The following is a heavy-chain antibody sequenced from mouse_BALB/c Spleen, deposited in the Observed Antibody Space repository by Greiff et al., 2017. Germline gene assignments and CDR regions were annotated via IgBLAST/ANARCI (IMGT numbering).Heavy chain of an antibody. CDR2: ISSGGST. CDR1: GFTFSSYA. V-gene: IGHV5-6-5*01. CDR3: ARGDGYDGDYFDY. D-gene: IGHD2-2*01. J-gene: IGHJ2*01. Sequence: EVQVVESGGGLVKPGGSLKLSCAASGFTFSSYAMSWVRQTPEKRLEWVASISSGGSTYYPDSVKGRFTISRDNARNILYLQMSSLRSEDTAMYYCARGDGYDGDYFDYWGQGTTLTVSS.